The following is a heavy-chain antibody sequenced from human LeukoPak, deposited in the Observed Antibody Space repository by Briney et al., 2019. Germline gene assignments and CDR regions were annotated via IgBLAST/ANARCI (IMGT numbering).Heavy chain of an antibody. Sequence: PGGSLRLSCAASGFTFRNYAMSWVRQAPGKGLEWVSAISGSGGSTYYADSVKGRFTISRDNSKDTLYLQMSSLRAEDTAIYYCAGDYSTGWYQFGYWGQGTLVTVSS. CDR3: AGDYSTGWYQFGY. J-gene: IGHJ4*02. CDR1: GFTFRNYA. CDR2: ISGSGGST. D-gene: IGHD6-19*01. V-gene: IGHV3-23*01.